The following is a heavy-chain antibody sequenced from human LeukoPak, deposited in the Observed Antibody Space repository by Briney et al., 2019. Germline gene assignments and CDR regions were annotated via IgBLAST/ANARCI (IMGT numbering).Heavy chain of an antibody. V-gene: IGHV4-34*01. D-gene: IGHD2-2*01. J-gene: IGHJ4*02. CDR2: INHSGST. Sequence: SETLSLTCTVSGGSVSGYYWSWIRQPPGKGLEWIGEINHSGSTNYNPSLKSRVTISVDTSKNQFSLKLSSVTAADTAVYYCARDGQGRYQLPKYWGQGTLVTVSS. CDR1: GGSVSGYY. CDR3: ARDGQGRYQLPKY.